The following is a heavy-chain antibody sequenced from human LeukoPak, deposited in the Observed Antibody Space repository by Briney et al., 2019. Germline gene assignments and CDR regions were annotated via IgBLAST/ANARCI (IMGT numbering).Heavy chain of an antibody. Sequence: SVKVSCKASGGTFSSYAISWVRQAPGQGLEWMGGIIPIFGTANYAQKFQGRVTITADESTSTAYMELSSLRSEDTAVYYCARDRYYYDSSGYYTIFDYWGQGTLVTVSS. CDR3: ARDRYYYDSSGYYTIFDY. J-gene: IGHJ4*02. V-gene: IGHV1-69*13. CDR1: GGTFSSYA. D-gene: IGHD3-22*01. CDR2: IIPIFGTA.